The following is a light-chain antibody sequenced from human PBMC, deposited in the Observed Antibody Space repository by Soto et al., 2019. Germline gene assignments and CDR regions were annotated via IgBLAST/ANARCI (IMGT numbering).Light chain of an antibody. V-gene: IGKV3-15*01. CDR2: GAS. Sequence: RQSTGRQCVAPGKSVALSGRASQSVRSNLAWYQKKPGKAPRLLIYGASTRATGIPARFSGSRYGTDLTGPRSSKPSEDFEAFYGEPRNNGPRTFRQGTKVDIK. J-gene: IGKJ1*01. CDR3: EPRNNGPRT. CDR1: QSVRSN.